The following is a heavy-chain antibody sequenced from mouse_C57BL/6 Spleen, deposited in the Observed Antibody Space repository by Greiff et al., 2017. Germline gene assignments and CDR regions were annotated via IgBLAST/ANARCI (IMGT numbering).Heavy chain of an antibody. CDR2: ISYDGSN. V-gene: IGHV3-6*01. CDR1: GYSITSGYY. CDR3: ARDGSITTVVATEGFAY. Sequence: VQLKQSGPGLVKPSQSLSLTCSVTGYSITSGYYWNWIRQFPGNKLEWMGYISYDGSNNYNPPLKNRISITRDTSKNQFFLKLNSVTTEDTATYYCARDGSITTVVATEGFAYWGQGTLVTVSA. D-gene: IGHD1-1*01. J-gene: IGHJ3*01.